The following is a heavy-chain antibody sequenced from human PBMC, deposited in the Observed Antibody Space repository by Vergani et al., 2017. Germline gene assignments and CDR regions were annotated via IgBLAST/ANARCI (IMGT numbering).Heavy chain of an antibody. V-gene: IGHV3-7*01. CDR3: ARSPSILTGYYRGGFDY. Sequence: EVQLVEPGGGLVQLGGSLRLSCAAPGFTFSSYWMSWVRQAPGKGLEWVANIKQDGSEKYYVDSVKGRFTISRDNAKNSLYLQMNSLRAEDTAVYYCARSPSILTGYYRGGFDYWGQGTLVTVSS. CDR2: IKQDGSEK. J-gene: IGHJ4*02. CDR1: GFTFSSYW. D-gene: IGHD3-9*01.